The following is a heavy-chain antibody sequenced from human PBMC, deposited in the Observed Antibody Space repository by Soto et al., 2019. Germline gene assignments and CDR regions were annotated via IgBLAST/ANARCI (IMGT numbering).Heavy chain of an antibody. V-gene: IGHV3-33*01. J-gene: IGHJ4*02. Sequence: PGGSLRLSCVASGFTFSSYGMHWVRQAPGKGLEWVAVIWYDGSNKYYADSVKGRFTISRDNSKNTLYLQMNSLRAEDTAVYYCARPTRGYSGYDYFDYWGQGTLVTVS. D-gene: IGHD5-12*01. CDR1: GFTFSSYG. CDR3: ARPTRGYSGYDYFDY. CDR2: IWYDGSNK.